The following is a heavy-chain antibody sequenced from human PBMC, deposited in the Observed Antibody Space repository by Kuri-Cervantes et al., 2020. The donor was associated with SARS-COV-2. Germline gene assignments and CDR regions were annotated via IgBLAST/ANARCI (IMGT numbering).Heavy chain of an antibody. CDR1: GFTFRSYG. CDR2: ISSNGNNK. V-gene: IGHV3-30*03. J-gene: IGHJ6*02. D-gene: IGHD2-21*01. Sequence: GESLKISCAASGFTFRSYGMYWVRQAPGKGLQWLAGISSNGNNKYYEDSVKGRFTISGDNSKNTLYLQMSSLRVEDTAVYFCARDKSDWDNYNFAMDLWGQGTTVTVSS. CDR3: ARDKSDWDNYNFAMDL.